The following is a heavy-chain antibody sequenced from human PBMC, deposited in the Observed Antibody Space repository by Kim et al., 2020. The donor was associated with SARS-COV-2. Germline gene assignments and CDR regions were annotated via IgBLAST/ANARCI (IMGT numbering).Heavy chain of an antibody. CDR1: GGSISSSSYY. J-gene: IGHJ4*02. V-gene: IGHV4-39*01. CDR2: IYYSGST. CDR3: ARDIGESGDY. Sequence: SETLSLTCTVSGGSISSSSYYWGWIRQPPGKGLEWIGSIYYSGSTYYNPSLKSRVTISVDTSKNQFSLKLSSVTAADTAVYYCARDIGESGDYWGQGTL. D-gene: IGHD3-10*01.